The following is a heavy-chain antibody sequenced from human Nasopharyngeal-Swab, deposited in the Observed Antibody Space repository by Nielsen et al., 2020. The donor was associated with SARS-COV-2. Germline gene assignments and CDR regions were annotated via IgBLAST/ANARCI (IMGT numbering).Heavy chain of an antibody. Sequence: VRQAPGKGLEWVAVISYDGSSKYYADSVKGRFTISRDNSKNTLYLQMNSLRAEDTAVYYCARDRVSGSYVDYWGQGTLVTVSS. D-gene: IGHD1-26*01. J-gene: IGHJ4*02. CDR2: ISYDGSSK. CDR3: ARDRVSGSYVDY. V-gene: IGHV3-30-3*01.